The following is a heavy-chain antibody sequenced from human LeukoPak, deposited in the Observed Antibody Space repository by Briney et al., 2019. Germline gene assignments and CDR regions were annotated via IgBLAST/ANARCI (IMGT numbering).Heavy chain of an antibody. J-gene: IGHJ6*02. D-gene: IGHD3-10*01. CDR1: GFTFSDSG. Sequence: GGSLKLSCAASGFTFSDSGIHWVRQASGKGLEWVGRIRSKANSYATVYAASVKGRFTMSRDDSKNTAYLQMNSLKTEDTAVYYCTTTANSGDYYHYGMAVWGQGTTVTVSS. V-gene: IGHV3-73*01. CDR2: IRSKANSYAT. CDR3: TTTANSGDYYHYGMAV.